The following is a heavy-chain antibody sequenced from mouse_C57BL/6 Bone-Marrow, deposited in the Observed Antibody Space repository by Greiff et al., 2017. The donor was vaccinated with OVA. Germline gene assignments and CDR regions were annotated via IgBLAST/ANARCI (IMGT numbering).Heavy chain of an antibody. CDR3: AKKILIITEVVGY. V-gene: IGHV1-7*01. CDR1: GYTFTSYW. CDR2: ISPSSGNT. Sequence: VQLQQSGADLVKPGASVKLSCKASGYTFTSYWMHWVNQRPGQGLEWIGSISPSSGNTTYNQKFKGKSTLTADKSYSTAYMQMSSLTSEDSADYYCAKKILIITEVVGYWGQGTTPTVTA. D-gene: IGHD1-1*01. J-gene: IGHJ2*01.